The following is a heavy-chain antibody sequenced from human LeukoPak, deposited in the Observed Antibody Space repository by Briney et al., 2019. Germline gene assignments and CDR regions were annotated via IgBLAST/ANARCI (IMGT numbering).Heavy chain of an antibody. CDR2: IGTSSSTHI. Sequence: GGSLRLSCAASGSTFSSYSMNWVRQAPGKGLEWVSSIGTSSSTHIYYADSVKGRFTISRDNAKNSLSLQMNSLRGEDTAVYYCAREGPVDCSSTSCYADYWGQGTLVTVSS. D-gene: IGHD2-2*01. CDR3: AREGPVDCSSTSCYADY. J-gene: IGHJ4*02. CDR1: GSTFSSYS. V-gene: IGHV3-21*01.